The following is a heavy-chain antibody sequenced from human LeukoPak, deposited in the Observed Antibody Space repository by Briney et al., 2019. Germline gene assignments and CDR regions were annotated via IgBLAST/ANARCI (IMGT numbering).Heavy chain of an antibody. CDR2: INPNSGGT. Sequence: ASVKVSCKASGYTFTGYYMHWVRQAPGQGLEWMGWINPNSGGTNYAQKFQGRVTMTRDTSISTAYMELSRLRSDDTAVYYCARDPNGGSYHLLDYWGQGTLVTVSS. D-gene: IGHD1-26*01. J-gene: IGHJ4*02. CDR1: GYTFTGYY. CDR3: ARDPNGGSYHLLDY. V-gene: IGHV1-2*02.